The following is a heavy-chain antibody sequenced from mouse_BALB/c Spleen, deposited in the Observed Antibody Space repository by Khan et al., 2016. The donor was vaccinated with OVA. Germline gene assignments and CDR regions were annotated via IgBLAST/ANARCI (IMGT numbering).Heavy chain of an antibody. J-gene: IGHJ2*01. CDR2: IWAGGST. CDR3: ARGGYGSRIKY. CDR1: GFSLTSYG. D-gene: IGHD1-1*01. V-gene: IGHV2-9*02. Sequence: QVQLKQSGPGLVAPSQSLSITCTVSGFSLTSYGVHWVRQPPGKGLEWLGVIWAGGSTTYNSALMSRLSISKDNSTSHVFLQMNSLQTDDNAMYFCARGGYGSRIKYWGQGTTLTVSS.